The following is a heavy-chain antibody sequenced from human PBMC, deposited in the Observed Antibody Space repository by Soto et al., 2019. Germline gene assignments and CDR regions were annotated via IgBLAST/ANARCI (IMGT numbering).Heavy chain of an antibody. D-gene: IGHD6-13*01. J-gene: IGHJ4*02. CDR2: IYHSGST. V-gene: IGHV4-4*02. Sequence: QVQLQESGPGLVKPSGTLSLTCAVSGGSISSSNWWSWVRQPPGKGLEWIGEIYHSGSTNYNPSLKSRVTISVDKSKNQFSLKLSSVTAADTAVYYCARDQPFLYAAGYSSSWYPSPYFDYWGQGTLVTVSS. CDR3: ARDQPFLYAAGYSSSWYPSPYFDY. CDR1: GGSISSSNW.